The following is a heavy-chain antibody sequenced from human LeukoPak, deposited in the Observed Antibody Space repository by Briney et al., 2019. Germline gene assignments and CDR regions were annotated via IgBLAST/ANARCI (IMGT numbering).Heavy chain of an antibody. CDR1: GFTFSTYN. J-gene: IGHJ4*02. V-gene: IGHV3-48*02. CDR2: ISSGSRII. Sequence: PGGSLRLSCAASGFTFSTYNMNWVRQAPGKGLEWVSFISSGSRIIYYADSVKDRFTVSRDNAKNSLYLQMNSLRDEDTAVYYCARNPAGIGDYWGQGTLVTVSS. CDR3: ARNPAGIGDY. D-gene: IGHD1-26*01.